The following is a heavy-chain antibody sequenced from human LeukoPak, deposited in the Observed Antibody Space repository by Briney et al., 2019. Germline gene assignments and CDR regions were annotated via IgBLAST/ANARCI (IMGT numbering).Heavy chain of an antibody. Sequence: ASVKVSCKSSGYTFTTYGIIWVRQAPGQGLERLGWIGADNGHTYYAQKLQGRLSMTTDTSTTTAFMELRSLRPDDTAVYFCARLQGPFNWIDPWGQGTLVTVSS. J-gene: IGHJ5*02. V-gene: IGHV1-18*01. CDR3: ARLQGPFNWIDP. CDR1: GYTFTTYG. CDR2: IGADNGHT.